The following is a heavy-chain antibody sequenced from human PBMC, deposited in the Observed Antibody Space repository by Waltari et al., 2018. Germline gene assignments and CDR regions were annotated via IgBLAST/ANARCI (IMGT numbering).Heavy chain of an antibody. D-gene: IGHD2-21*02. CDR1: GGTFSSYT. CDR3: ARDKAYCGGDCSSAFDY. J-gene: IGHJ4*02. Sequence: QVQLVQSGAEVKKPGSSVKVSCKASGGTFSSYTISWVRQAPGQGLEWMGRVVPTLVIANYAQKYQGRVTITADKCTSTAYMELSSLRSEDTAVYYCARDKAYCGGDCSSAFDYWGQGTLVTVSS. V-gene: IGHV1-69*08. CDR2: VVPTLVIA.